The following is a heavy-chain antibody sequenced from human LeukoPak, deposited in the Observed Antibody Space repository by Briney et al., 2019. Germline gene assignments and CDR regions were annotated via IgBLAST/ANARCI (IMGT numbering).Heavy chain of an antibody. CDR2: IIPIFGTA. CDR3: ARAPCSIWVSSSGFDY. Sequence: SVKVSCKASGGTFSSYAISWVRQAPGQGLEWMGGIIPIFGTANYAQKFQGRVTITTDESTSTAYMELSSLRSEDTAVYYCARAPCSIWVSSSGFDYWGQGTLVTVSS. J-gene: IGHJ4*02. V-gene: IGHV1-69*05. D-gene: IGHD6-6*01. CDR1: GGTFSSYA.